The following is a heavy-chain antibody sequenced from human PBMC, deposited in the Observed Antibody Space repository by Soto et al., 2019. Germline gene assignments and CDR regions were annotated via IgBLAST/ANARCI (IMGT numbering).Heavy chain of an antibody. CDR1: GFTFSSYA. V-gene: IGHV3-23*01. Sequence: PGGSLRLSCAASGFTFSSYAMSWVRQDQGKGLEWVSGISGSGDSTYYADSVKGRFTISRDNSKKTVYLQMNSLRAEDTAVYYCAKGVPGIAVAGTGYFQHWGQGTLVTVSS. D-gene: IGHD6-19*01. CDR3: AKGVPGIAVAGTGYFQH. J-gene: IGHJ1*01. CDR2: ISGSGDST.